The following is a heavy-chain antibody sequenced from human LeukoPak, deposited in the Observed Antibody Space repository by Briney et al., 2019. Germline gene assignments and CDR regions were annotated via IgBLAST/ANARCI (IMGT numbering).Heavy chain of an antibody. D-gene: IGHD3-16*01. Sequence: PGGSLRLSCGTYRFTFSNFRMGWGPRAPGKGQGRVDTKKPEGSEKYYVDSVRGRFTISRDNDKDSLFLQMHGVRADDTDVYYCARGPGGPYVTYYCDSWPLGTVVSVFS. J-gene: IGHJ4*02. CDR1: RFTFSNFR. CDR2: KKPEGSEK. V-gene: IGHV3-7*01. CDR3: ARGPGGPYVTYYCDS.